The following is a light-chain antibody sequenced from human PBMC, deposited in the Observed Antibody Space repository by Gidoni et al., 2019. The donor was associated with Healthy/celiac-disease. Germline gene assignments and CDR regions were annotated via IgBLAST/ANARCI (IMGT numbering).Light chain of an antibody. J-gene: IGLJ3*02. CDR1: SSNIGNNA. CDR3: AAWDDSLNGWV. Sequence: QSVLTQPPSVSEAPRQRVTISCSGSSSNIGNNAVNWYQQLPGKAPKLLIYYDDLLPSVVSDRFSGSKSVTSASLAISGLQSEDEADYYCAAWDDSLNGWVFGGGTKLTVL. CDR2: YDD. V-gene: IGLV1-36*01.